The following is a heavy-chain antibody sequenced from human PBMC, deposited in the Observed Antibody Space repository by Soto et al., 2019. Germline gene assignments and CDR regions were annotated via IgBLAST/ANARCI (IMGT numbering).Heavy chain of an antibody. CDR2: IYYSGST. J-gene: IGHJ4*02. Sequence: SETLSLTCTVSGGSISSYYWSWIRQPPGKGLEWIGYIYYSGSTNYNPSLKSRVTISVDTSKNQFSLKLSSVTAADTAVYYCVRYSEVVAATKGWVSYFDYWGQGTLVTVSS. V-gene: IGHV4-59*01. D-gene: IGHD2-15*01. CDR1: GGSISSYY. CDR3: VRYSEVVAATKGWVSYFDY.